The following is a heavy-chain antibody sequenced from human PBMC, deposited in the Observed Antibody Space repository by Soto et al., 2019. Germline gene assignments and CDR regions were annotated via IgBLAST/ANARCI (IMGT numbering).Heavy chain of an antibody. CDR1: EFTFSNYA. V-gene: IGHV3-23*01. D-gene: IGHD3-3*01. J-gene: IGHJ6*02. Sequence: PGGSLRLSCAASEFTFSNYAMTWVRQAPGKGLEWVSTISESGGSTYYADSVKGRFTISRDNSKNTLYLQMNNLRAEDTAIYYCATLRVFGVITAYSMDVWGQGTTVTVSS. CDR3: ATLRVFGVITAYSMDV. CDR2: ISESGGST.